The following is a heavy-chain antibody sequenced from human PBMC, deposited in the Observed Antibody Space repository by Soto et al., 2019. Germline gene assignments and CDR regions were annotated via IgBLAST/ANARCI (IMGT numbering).Heavy chain of an antibody. Sequence: QVQLVQSGAEVKKPGSSVKVSCKASGGTFSSYAISWVRQAPGQGLEWMGGIIPIFGTANYAQKFQGRVTITADESTSTAYLGLSSLRSEDTAVYYCARDEGGSGPTWREYYFAYWGQGTLVTVSA. J-gene: IGHJ4*02. CDR1: GGTFSSYA. V-gene: IGHV1-69*12. CDR2: IIPIFGTA. D-gene: IGHD3-10*01. CDR3: ARDEGGSGPTWREYYFAY.